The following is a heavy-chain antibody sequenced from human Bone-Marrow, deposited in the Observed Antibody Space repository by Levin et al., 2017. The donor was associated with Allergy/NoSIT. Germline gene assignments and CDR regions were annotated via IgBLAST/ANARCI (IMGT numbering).Heavy chain of an antibody. J-gene: IGHJ6*01. CDR2: IDHSGST. D-gene: IGHD1-26*01. V-gene: IGHV4-34*01. Sequence: SETLSLICAVFGGSFRTKFRSCLRQPPGKGLEYIGCVNPGERTGIDHSGSTSHTPFLKSRLTISGDTSRSQLSLKVSSVTAAHTAVSYCSRDSHELGHHLIRFHQGPIGLPPGALLQEHLWG. CDR3: SRDSHELGHHLIRFHQGPIGLPPGALLQEHL. CDR1: GGSFRTKF.